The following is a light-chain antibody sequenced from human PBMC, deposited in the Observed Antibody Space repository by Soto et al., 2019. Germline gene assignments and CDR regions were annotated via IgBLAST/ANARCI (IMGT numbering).Light chain of an antibody. CDR3: QQYNNYPNT. CDR1: QGISSS. J-gene: IGKJ2*01. V-gene: IGKV1D-16*01. CDR2: AVT. Sequence: DVQMTQSPSSLSASVGDRVTITCRARQGISSSLAWYQKKAEKSPKSLIYAVTSLQSGVPSRFSGSGSGTDFTITISILQSEDFAIYYCQQYNNYPNTFGQGTKLEIK.